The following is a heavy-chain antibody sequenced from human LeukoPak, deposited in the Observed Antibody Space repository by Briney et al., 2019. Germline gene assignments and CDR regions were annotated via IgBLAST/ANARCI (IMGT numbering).Heavy chain of an antibody. CDR2: IRYDGSNK. V-gene: IGHV3-30*02. CDR3: AKDTGTKYGGYAVA. D-gene: IGHD4-17*01. CDR1: GFTFSSYG. J-gene: IGHJ5*02. Sequence: GGSLRLSCAASGFTFSSYGMHWVRQAPGKGLEWVAFIRYDGSNKYYADSVKGRFTISRDNSKNTLYLQMNSLRAEDTAVYYCAKDTGTKYGGYAVAWGQGTLVTVSS.